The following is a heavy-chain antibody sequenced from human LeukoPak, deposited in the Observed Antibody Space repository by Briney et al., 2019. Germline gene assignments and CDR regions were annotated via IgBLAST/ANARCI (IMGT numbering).Heavy chain of an antibody. D-gene: IGHD3-22*01. V-gene: IGHV3-73*01. J-gene: IGHJ3*02. Sequence: GGSLRLSCAASGFTFSGSAMHWVRQASGKGLEWVGRIRSKANSYATAYAASVKGRFTISRDDSKNTAYLQMNSLKTEDTAVYYCTIYYYDSSGYYLPVFVDIWGQGTIVTVSS. CDR1: GFTFSGSA. CDR2: IRSKANSYAT. CDR3: TIYYYDSSGYYLPVFVDI.